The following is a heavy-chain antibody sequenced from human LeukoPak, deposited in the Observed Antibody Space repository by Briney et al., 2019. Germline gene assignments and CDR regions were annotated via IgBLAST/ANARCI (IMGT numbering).Heavy chain of an antibody. J-gene: IGHJ4*02. Sequence: GSLRLSCAASGFTFSSYWMSWVRQAAGKGLEWVANIKQDGSEKYYVDSVKGRFTISRDNAKNSLYLQMNSLRAEDTAVYYCAREGGGATAFYFWGQKTLGTVSS. V-gene: IGHV3-7*01. D-gene: IGHD2-21*01. CDR3: AREGGGATAFYF. CDR1: GFTFSSYW. CDR2: IKQDGSEK.